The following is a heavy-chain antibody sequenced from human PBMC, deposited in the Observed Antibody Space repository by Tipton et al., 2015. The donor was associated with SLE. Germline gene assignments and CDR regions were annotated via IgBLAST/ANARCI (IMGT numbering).Heavy chain of an antibody. D-gene: IGHD3-16*01. V-gene: IGHV3-23*03. Sequence: SLRLSCAASGFTFSSYAMSWVRQAPGKGLEWVSVIYSGGSTYYADSVKGRFTISRDNSKNTLYLQMNSLRAEDTAVYYCAKDVYNGLHVGPPVRCDMDAWGQGTTVTVSS. CDR3: AKDVYNGLHVGPPVRCDMDA. CDR1: GFTFSSYA. CDR2: IYSGGST. J-gene: IGHJ6*02.